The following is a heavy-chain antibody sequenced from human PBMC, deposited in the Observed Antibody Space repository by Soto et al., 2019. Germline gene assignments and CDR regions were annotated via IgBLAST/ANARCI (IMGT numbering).Heavy chain of an antibody. CDR3: ARPQATYYFTTAGFFSALDA. CDR1: GFTFSNYA. CDR2: MSFDETKK. Sequence: QVRLVESGGGVVQPGRSLRLSCAASGFTFSNYAMHWVRQAPGKGLEWVAVMSFDETKKYHAASGAGRFTISRDNSQCLLDLQVARLRAEHTALYYCARPQATYYFTTAGFFSALDAWGQADRVVVSS. J-gene: IGHJ6*02. V-gene: IGHV3-30*14. D-gene: IGHD3-10*01.